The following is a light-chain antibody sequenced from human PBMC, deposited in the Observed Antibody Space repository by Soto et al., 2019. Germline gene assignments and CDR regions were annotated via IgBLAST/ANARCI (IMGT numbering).Light chain of an antibody. Sequence: DLQMTQSPSTLSASVGDRVTIACRASQSVSGCLAWYQRKPGKAPKLLIYDASNLETGVPSRFSGSGSGTEFTLTINSLQPDDFASYYCQQYSGYPLTFGGGTKVEIK. CDR2: DAS. V-gene: IGKV1-5*01. CDR3: QQYSGYPLT. J-gene: IGKJ4*01. CDR1: QSVSGC.